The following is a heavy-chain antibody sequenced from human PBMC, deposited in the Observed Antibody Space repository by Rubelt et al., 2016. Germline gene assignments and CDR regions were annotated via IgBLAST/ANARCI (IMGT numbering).Heavy chain of an antibody. D-gene: IGHD2-15*01. Sequence: KGSGYSFTSYWIGWVRQVPGKGLEWMGIIYPGDSDTRYSPSFQGQVTISADKSISTAYLQWSSLKASDTAMYYCARQLGDCSGGSCSLWFDPWGQGTLVTVSS. CDR2: IYPGDSDT. J-gene: IGHJ5*02. CDR1: GYSFTSYW. CDR3: ARQLGDCSGGSCSLWFDP. V-gene: IGHV5-51*01.